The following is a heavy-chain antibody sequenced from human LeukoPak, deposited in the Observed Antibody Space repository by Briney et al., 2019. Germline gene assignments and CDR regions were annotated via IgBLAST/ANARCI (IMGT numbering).Heavy chain of an antibody. V-gene: IGHV3-74*01. CDR1: GITFSTYS. D-gene: IGHD3-22*01. J-gene: IGHJ4*02. CDR3: ARGGPDSSDYSSLFDY. Sequence: PGGSLRLSCAASGITFSTYSMNWVRQAPGKGLVWVSRINSDGSSRHYADSVKGRFTISRDNAKNTLHLQMTSLRAEDTAVYYCARGGPDSSDYSSLFDYWGRGILVTVSS. CDR2: INSDGSSR.